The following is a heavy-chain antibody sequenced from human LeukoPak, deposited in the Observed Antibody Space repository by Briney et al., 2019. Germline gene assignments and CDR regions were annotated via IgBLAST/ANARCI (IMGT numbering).Heavy chain of an antibody. CDR3: ARDTVGSQFRWHRGNWFDP. CDR1: GFTFSSYS. D-gene: IGHD3-10*01. V-gene: IGHV3-21*01. CDR2: ISSSSSYI. Sequence: PGGSLRLPCAASGFTFSSYSMNWVRQAPGKGLEWVSSISSSSSYIYYADSVKGRFTISRDNAKNSLYLQMNSLRAEDTAVYYCARDTVGSQFRWHRGNWFDPWGQGTLVTVSS. J-gene: IGHJ5*02.